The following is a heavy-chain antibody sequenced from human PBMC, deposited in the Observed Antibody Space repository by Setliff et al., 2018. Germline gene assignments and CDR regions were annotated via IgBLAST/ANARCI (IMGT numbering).Heavy chain of an antibody. D-gene: IGHD2-15*01. J-gene: IGHJ6*03. V-gene: IGHV1-69*06. CDR2: IIPMFGTT. Sequence: SVKVSCKASGGTFSTYAINWVRQAPGQGLEWMGGIIPMFGTTNYARKFQGRVTITADKSTITAYMELSSLRSEDTAVYYCARVRDCSGGICHRGFHHYMDVWGKGTTVTSP. CDR3: ARVRDCSGGICHRGFHHYMDV. CDR1: GGTFSTYA.